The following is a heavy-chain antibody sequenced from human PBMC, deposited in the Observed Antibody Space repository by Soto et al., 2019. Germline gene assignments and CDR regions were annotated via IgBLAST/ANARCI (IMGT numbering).Heavy chain of an antibody. J-gene: IGHJ5*02. CDR2: SFHNGNT. CDR1: GVSITSGGHP. V-gene: IGHV4-30-2*01. Sequence: QLQLQESGSGLVKPSQTLSLTCTVSGVSITSGGHPWNWIRQPPGKGLEWIGYSFHNGNTFYNPSFASRVPISVDRAKNQFSLKLTSVTAAHTAMYFCARGVNFYGSGSYVSEYWFDPCGQGTLVTVSS. CDR3: ARGVNFYGSGSYVSEYWFDP. D-gene: IGHD3-10*01.